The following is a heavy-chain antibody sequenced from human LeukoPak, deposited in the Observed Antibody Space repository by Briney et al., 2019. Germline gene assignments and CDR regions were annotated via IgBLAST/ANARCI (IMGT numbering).Heavy chain of an antibody. CDR1: GYSFTNYW. D-gene: IGHD2-2*02. CDR3: ARRDCSSTSCYSGAFDY. Sequence: GESLKISCKGSGYSFTNYWIGWVRQMPGKGLDWMGIVSPGDSNIRYSPSFQGQVTISADKSISTAYLQWSGLKASDTAIYYCARRDCSSTSCYSGAFDYWGQGTLVTVSS. CDR2: VSPGDSNI. J-gene: IGHJ4*02. V-gene: IGHV5-51*01.